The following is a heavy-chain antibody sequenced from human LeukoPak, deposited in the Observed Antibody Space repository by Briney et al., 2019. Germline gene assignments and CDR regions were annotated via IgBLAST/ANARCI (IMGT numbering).Heavy chain of an antibody. Sequence: SETLSLTCTVSGGSISSSSYYWGWIRQPPGTGLGWIGSIYYSGSTYYNPSLKSRVTISVHTSKNQFSLKLSSVTAADTAVYYCARHPVTAMVPFDYWGQGTLVTVSS. CDR1: GGSISSSSYY. V-gene: IGHV4-39*01. CDR3: ARHPVTAMVPFDY. D-gene: IGHD5-18*01. J-gene: IGHJ4*02. CDR2: IYYSGST.